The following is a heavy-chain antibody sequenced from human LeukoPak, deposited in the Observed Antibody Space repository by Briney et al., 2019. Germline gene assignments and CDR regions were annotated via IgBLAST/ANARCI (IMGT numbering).Heavy chain of an antibody. CDR3: ARDLPPNYIDY. CDR1: GGIFSSYA. CDR2: IIPILGIV. V-gene: IGHV1-69*04. Sequence: SVKVSCKASGGIFSSYAISWVRQAPGQGLEWMGRIIPILGIVNYAQKFQGRVTITADKSMSTAYRDLSSLRSEDTAVYNCARDLPPNYIDYWGQATLVTVSS. J-gene: IGHJ4*02.